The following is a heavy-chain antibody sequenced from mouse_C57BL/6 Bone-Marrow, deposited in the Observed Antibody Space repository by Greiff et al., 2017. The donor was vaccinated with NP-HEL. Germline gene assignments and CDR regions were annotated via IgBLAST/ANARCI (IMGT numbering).Heavy chain of an antibody. J-gene: IGHJ1*03. CDR1: GYAFSSSW. CDR3: ARAYGSSYRYFDV. Sequence: VQLQQSGPELVKPGASVKISCKASGYAFSSSWMNWVKQRPGQGLEWIGRIYPGDGDTNYNGKFKGKATLTADKSSSTAYMQLSSLTSEDSAVYFCARAYGSSYRYFDVWGTGTTVTVSS. V-gene: IGHV1-82*01. D-gene: IGHD1-1*01. CDR2: IYPGDGDT.